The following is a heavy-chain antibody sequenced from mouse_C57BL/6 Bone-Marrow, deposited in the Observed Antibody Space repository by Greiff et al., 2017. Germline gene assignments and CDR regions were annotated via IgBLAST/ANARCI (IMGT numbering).Heavy chain of an antibody. J-gene: IGHJ4*01. V-gene: IGHV5-6*02. CDR3: ARHYDDYAMDY. CDR1: GFTFSSYG. Sequence: EVKLVESGGDLVKPGGSLKLSCAASGFTFSSYGMSWVRQTPDKRLEWVATISSGGSYTYYPHSVKGRSTFSRDNAKNTLSLLMSRLNAEYTAMYYCARHYDDYAMDYWGQGTSVTVSS. D-gene: IGHD2-3*01. CDR2: ISSGGSYT.